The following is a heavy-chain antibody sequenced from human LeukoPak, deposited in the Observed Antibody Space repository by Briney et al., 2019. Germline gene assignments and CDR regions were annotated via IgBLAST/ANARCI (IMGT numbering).Heavy chain of an antibody. J-gene: IGHJ5*02. CDR3: AREQQLANWFDP. Sequence: SETLSLTCTVSGGSISSSSYYWGWIRQPLGKGLEWIGSIYYSGSTYYNPSLKSRVTVSVDTSKNQFSLKLSSVTAADTAVYYCAREQQLANWFDPWGQGTLVTVSS. V-gene: IGHV4-39*07. CDR1: GGSISSSSYY. CDR2: IYYSGST. D-gene: IGHD6-13*01.